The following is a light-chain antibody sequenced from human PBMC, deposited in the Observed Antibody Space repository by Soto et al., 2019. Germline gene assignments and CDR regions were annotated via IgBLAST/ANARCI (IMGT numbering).Light chain of an antibody. V-gene: IGKV3-20*01. CDR2: DAT. Sequence: DILLTQSLCGLSWSPGKRDTLSCRASQSIRSERLAWYQQKPGQAPRLVMFDATNRDSATPERFSGSGSGTDFTLTITRLEPEDFGLYYCQEYQGSLLTFCLGTRLEIK. CDR1: QSIRSER. J-gene: IGKJ5*01. CDR3: QEYQGSLLT.